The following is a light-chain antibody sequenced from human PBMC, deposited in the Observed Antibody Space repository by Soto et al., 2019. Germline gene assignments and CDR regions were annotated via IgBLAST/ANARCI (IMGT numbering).Light chain of an antibody. Sequence: IHMTQSPSSLSASVGNRVTITCRASQSISSYLNWYQQKQGKAPKLLIYAASSLQSGIPSRFSGSGYGTDFTLTISSLQTEDFATYYCQQSYSIPWTFGQGTKVDIK. J-gene: IGKJ1*01. V-gene: IGKV1-39*01. CDR3: QQSYSIPWT. CDR2: AAS. CDR1: QSISSY.